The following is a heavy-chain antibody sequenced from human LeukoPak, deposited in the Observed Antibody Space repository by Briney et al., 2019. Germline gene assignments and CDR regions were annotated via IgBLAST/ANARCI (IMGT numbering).Heavy chain of an antibody. CDR3: ARGSKWFGELIRRGEYYFDY. D-gene: IGHD3-10*01. Sequence: GGSLRLSCAASGFIFSKYTMNWVRQAPGKGLEWVSSISSSSTYIYYADSVKGRFTTSRDNSKNTLYLQMNSLRAEDTAVYYCARGSKWFGELIRRGEYYFDYGGQGTLVTVSS. CDR1: GFIFSKYT. CDR2: ISSSSTYI. V-gene: IGHV3-21*01. J-gene: IGHJ4*02.